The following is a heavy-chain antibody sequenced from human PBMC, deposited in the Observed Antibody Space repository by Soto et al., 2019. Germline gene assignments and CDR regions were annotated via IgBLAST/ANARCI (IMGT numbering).Heavy chain of an antibody. CDR1: GFTFSSYG. CDR3: AKESKLDYYYGMDV. CDR2: ISYDGSNK. V-gene: IGHV3-30*18. D-gene: IGHD4-4*01. Sequence: GGSLRLSCAASGFTFSSYGMHWVRQAPGKGLEWVAVISYDGSNKYYADSVKGRFTISRDNSKNTLYLQMDSLRAEDTAVYYCAKESKLDYYYGMDVWGQGTTVTVSS. J-gene: IGHJ6*02.